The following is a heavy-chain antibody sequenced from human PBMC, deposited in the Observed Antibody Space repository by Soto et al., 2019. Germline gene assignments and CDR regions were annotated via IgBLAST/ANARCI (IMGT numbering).Heavy chain of an antibody. D-gene: IGHD5-18*01. V-gene: IGHV3-33*01. CDR2: IWYDGSNE. Sequence: QVQLVESGGGVVQPGRSLRLSCAVSGFRFSGYGMHWVRQAPGKGLEWVADIWYDGSNENYADSVKGRFTISRDISKNTRYLQMNSLRAEETAVYYRASAGGYNDGEQTFDYWAQGALVTVSS. J-gene: IGHJ4*02. CDR3: ASAGGYNDGEQTFDY. CDR1: GFRFSGYG.